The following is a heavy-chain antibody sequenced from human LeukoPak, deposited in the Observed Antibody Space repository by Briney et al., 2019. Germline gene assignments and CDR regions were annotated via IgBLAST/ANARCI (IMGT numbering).Heavy chain of an antibody. CDR3: ATGIGVILTQLDY. D-gene: IGHD3-9*01. Sequence: SETLSLTCTVSGGSISSYYWGWIRQPPGKGLEWIGSIYYSGTTYYNPSLKSRVTIAVDTSKNQFSLKLSSVTAADTAVYYCATGIGVILTQLDYWGQGTLVTVSS. CDR1: GGSISSYY. J-gene: IGHJ4*02. CDR2: IYYSGTT. V-gene: IGHV4-39*07.